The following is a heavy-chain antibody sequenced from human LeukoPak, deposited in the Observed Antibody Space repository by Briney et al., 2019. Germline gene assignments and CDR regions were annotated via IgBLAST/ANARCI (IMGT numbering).Heavy chain of an antibody. Sequence: PGGSLRLSCAASGFTFSSYSMNWVRQAPGKGLEWVSSISSSSSYIYYADSVKGRFTISRDNAKNSLYLQMNSLRAEDTAVYYCARSLYGVNYGDAFDIWGQGIMVTVSS. D-gene: IGHD4-23*01. J-gene: IGHJ3*02. CDR2: ISSSSSYI. CDR3: ARSLYGVNYGDAFDI. CDR1: GFTFSSYS. V-gene: IGHV3-21*01.